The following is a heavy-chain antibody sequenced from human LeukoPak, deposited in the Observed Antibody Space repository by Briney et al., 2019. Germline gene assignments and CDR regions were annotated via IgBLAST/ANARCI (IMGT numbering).Heavy chain of an antibody. J-gene: IGHJ5*02. V-gene: IGHV3-74*01. D-gene: IGHD6-13*01. CDR3: ARDREIAAGNFFDP. CDR2: INSDGSST. CDR1: GFTFSNYW. Sequence: GGSLRLSCAASGFTFSNYWMHWVRQAPGKGLVWVSRINSDGSSTTYADSVKGRFTISRDNAKNTLYLQMNNLRAEGTAVYSCARDREIAAGNFFDPWGQGTLVTVSS.